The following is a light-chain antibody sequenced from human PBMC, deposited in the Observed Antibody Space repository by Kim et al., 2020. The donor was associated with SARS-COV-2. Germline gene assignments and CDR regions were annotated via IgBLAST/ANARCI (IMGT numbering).Light chain of an antibody. CDR2: EDH. V-gene: IGLV6-57*03. CDR1: GGSIASSY. J-gene: IGLJ3*02. CDR3: QAYDNTKWV. Sequence: GKTVTTSCTRSGGSIASSYVQWFQQRPARAPTTVIYEDHHRPSGVPDRFSGSTDRSSNSASLTISGLEFEDEDDYYCQAYDNTKWVLGGGTQLTVL.